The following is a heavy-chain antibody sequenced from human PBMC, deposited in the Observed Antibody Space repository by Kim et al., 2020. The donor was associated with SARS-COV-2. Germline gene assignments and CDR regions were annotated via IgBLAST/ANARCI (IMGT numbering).Heavy chain of an antibody. CDR1: GYSISSGYY. CDR2: IYHSGST. CDR3: ARGGSITMIVVVINPFDY. D-gene: IGHD3-22*01. V-gene: IGHV4-38-2*02. Sequence: SETLSLTCTVSGYSISSGYYWGWIRQPPGKGLEWIGSIYHSGSTYYNPSLKSRVTTSVDTSKNQFSLKLSSVTAADPAVYYCARGGSITMIVVVINPFDYWGQRTLVTVSS. J-gene: IGHJ4*02.